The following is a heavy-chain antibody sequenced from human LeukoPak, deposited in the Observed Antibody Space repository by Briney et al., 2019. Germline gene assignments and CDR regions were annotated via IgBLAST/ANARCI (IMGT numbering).Heavy chain of an antibody. D-gene: IGHD4-23*01. J-gene: IGHJ4*02. Sequence: GGSLRLSCAASGFTFSSYSMNWVRQAPGKGLEWVSSVSSSSSYIYYADSVKGRFTISRDNSKNTLYLQMNSLRAEDTAIYYCAKDRIGGNSAIDYWGQGTLVTVSS. CDR2: VSSSSSYI. V-gene: IGHV3-21*04. CDR1: GFTFSSYS. CDR3: AKDRIGGNSAIDY.